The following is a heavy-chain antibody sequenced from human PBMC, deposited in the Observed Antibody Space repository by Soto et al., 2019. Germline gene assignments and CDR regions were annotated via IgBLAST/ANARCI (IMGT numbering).Heavy chain of an antibody. CDR2: ISPLKGRT. CDR1: GYTFTSYG. J-gene: IGHJ1*01. D-gene: IGHD4-17*01. V-gene: IGHV1-18*04. Sequence: QVQLVQSGPDLKRPGASMKVSCKASGYTFTSYGISWVRQAPGQVLEWMAWISPLKGRTQYSQKAQGRVTLSTDTSSNTAYMEMTTLRVDDTAVYYCAMDYVAHPEYFKHWGQGTLVTVS. CDR3: AMDYVAHPEYFKH.